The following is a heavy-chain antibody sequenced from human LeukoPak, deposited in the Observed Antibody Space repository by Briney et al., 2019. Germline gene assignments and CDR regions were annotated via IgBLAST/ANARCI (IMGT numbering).Heavy chain of an antibody. CDR2: INPNRGGT. Sequence: ASVKVSCKASGYTFTGYYMHWVRQAPGQGLEWMGRINPNRGGTNYAQKFQGRVTMTRDTSISTAYMELSRLRSDDTAVYYCARDRRIAAAANWFDPWGQGTLVTVSS. CDR1: GYTFTGYY. V-gene: IGHV1-2*06. CDR3: ARDRRIAAAANWFDP. D-gene: IGHD6-13*01. J-gene: IGHJ5*02.